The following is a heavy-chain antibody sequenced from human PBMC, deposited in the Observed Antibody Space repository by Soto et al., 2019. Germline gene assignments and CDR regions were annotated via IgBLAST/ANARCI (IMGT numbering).Heavy chain of an antibody. V-gene: IGHV4-39*01. CDR2: IYYSGST. CDR1: GGSISSSGFY. CDR3: ARQKGTYNWFDP. Sequence: QLQLQESGPGLVKPSETLSLTCTVSGGSISSSGFYWGWIRQPPGKGLEWIGRIYYSGSTYYNPSLESRVTISVHTYNNQFSLKLSSVTAADTAVYYCARQKGTYNWFDPWGQGTLVTVSS. J-gene: IGHJ5*02.